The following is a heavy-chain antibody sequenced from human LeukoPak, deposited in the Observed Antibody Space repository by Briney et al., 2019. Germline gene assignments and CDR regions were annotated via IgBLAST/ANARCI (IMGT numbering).Heavy chain of an antibody. CDR2: ISGSSSYI. V-gene: IGHV3-21*01. CDR1: GFSFSSYC. J-gene: IGHJ4*02. CDR3: VRALSGTDDF. Sequence: GGSLRLSCAASGFSFSSYCINWVRQAPGKGLEWVSSISGSSSYIYYADSVKGRFTISRDNAKNSLYLQMNSLRAEDTAVYYCVRALSGTDDFWGQGTLVTVSS. D-gene: IGHD1-7*01.